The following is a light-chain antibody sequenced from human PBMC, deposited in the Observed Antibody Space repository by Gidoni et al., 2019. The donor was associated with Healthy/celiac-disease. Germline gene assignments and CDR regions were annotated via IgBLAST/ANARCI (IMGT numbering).Light chain of an antibody. V-gene: IGLV1-47*01. Sequence: QSVLTQPPSASGHPGQRVTISCSGSSSNIGSNYVYWYQQLPGTAPKLLIYRNNQRPSGVPDRFSGSKSGTSASLAISGLRSEDEADYYCAAWDDSLSGLFGGGTKLTVL. CDR1: SSNIGSNY. CDR2: RNN. J-gene: IGLJ3*02. CDR3: AAWDDSLSGL.